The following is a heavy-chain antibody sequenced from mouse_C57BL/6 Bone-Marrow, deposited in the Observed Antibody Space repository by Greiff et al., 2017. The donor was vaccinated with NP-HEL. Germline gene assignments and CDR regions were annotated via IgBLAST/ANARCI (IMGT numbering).Heavy chain of an antibody. CDR3: AGDFITTVVAPFAY. V-gene: IGHV1-81*01. CDR1: GYTFTSYG. CDR2: IYPSSGNT. Sequence: QVQLQQSGAELARPGASVKLSCKASGYTFTSYGISWVKQSTGQGLEWIGEIYPSSGNTYYNEKFKGKATLTADKSSSTAYMELRSLTSEDSAVYYCAGDFITTVVAPFAYWGQGTLVTVSA. D-gene: IGHD1-1*01. J-gene: IGHJ3*01.